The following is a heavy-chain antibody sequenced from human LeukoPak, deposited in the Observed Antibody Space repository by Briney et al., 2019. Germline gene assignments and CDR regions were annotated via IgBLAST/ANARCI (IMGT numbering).Heavy chain of an antibody. CDR1: GGTISSGGYY. Sequence: SETLSLTCTVSGGTISSGGYYWSWIRQHPGKGLEWIGYIYYSGSTYYNPTLKGRVTISVDTSKNQFSLKLSSVTAAGTAVYYCAHAVHSSGWYGGVDYWGQGTLVTVSS. D-gene: IGHD6-19*01. J-gene: IGHJ4*02. V-gene: IGHV4-31*03. CDR3: AHAVHSSGWYGGVDY. CDR2: IYYSGST.